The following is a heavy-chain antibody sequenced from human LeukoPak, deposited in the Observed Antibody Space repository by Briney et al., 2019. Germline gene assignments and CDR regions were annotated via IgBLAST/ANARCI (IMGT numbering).Heavy chain of an antibody. CDR2: INPNSGGT. J-gene: IGHJ4*02. D-gene: IGHD6-19*01. CDR1: GYTFTGYY. Sequence: ASVKVSCKASGYTFTGYYMHWVRQAPGQGLEWMGRINPNSGGTNYAQKFQGRVTMTRDTSISTAYMELSRLRSDDTAVYYCAREQIAVAGTSFDYWGQGTLVTVSS. V-gene: IGHV1-2*06. CDR3: AREQIAVAGTSFDY.